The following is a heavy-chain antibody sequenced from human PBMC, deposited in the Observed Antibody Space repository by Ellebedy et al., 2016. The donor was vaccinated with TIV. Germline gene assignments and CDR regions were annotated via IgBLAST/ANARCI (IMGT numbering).Heavy chain of an antibody. Sequence: GESLKISCEASGIIVSDYFMNWVRQAPGKGLEWVSVLYPDAKTNYTDSVNGRFIVSRDSSKNTLYLKMNSRTAEDTAVYYCARDPGGGGDFGDNWFDPWGQGTLVTVSS. J-gene: IGHJ5*02. CDR2: LYPDAKT. V-gene: IGHV3-66*01. CDR3: ARDPGGGGDFGDNWFDP. CDR1: GIIVSDYF. D-gene: IGHD2-21*01.